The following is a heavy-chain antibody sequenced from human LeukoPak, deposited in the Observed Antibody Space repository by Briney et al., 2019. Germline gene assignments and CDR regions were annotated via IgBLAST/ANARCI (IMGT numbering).Heavy chain of an antibody. V-gene: IGHV1-8*01. CDR3: ARDPGGSSIHVNYFDY. CDR2: MNPNSGNT. J-gene: IGHJ4*02. CDR1: GYTFTSYD. Sequence: ASVKVSCKASGYTFTSYDINWVRQATGQGLEWMEWMNPNSGNTGYAQKFQGRVTMTRNTSISTAYMELSSLRSDDTAVYYCARDPGGSSIHVNYFDYWGQGTLVTVSS. D-gene: IGHD6-6*01.